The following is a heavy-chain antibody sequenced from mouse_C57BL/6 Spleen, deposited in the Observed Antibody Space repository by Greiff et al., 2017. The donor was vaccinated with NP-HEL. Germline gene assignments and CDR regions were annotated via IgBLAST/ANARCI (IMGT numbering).Heavy chain of an antibody. CDR3: ARMSLYSNYAMDY. Sequence: VKLVESGPGLVAPSQSLSITCTVSGFSLTSYAISWVRQPPGKGLEWLGVIWTGGGTNYNSALKSRLSISKDNSKSQVFLKMNSLQTDDTARYYCARMSLYSNYAMDYWGQGTSVTVSS. J-gene: IGHJ4*01. CDR2: IWTGGGT. D-gene: IGHD2-5*01. CDR1: GFSLTSYA. V-gene: IGHV2-9-1*01.